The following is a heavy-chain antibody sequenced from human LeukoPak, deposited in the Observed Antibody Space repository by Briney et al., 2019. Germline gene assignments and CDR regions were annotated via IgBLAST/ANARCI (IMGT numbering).Heavy chain of an antibody. Sequence: GGSLRLSCAASGFILSSYEMNWVRQAPGKGLEWVSYISGSGSSIFYPDSVKGRFTISRDSAKNSLYLQMNSLRAEDTAVYYCARRFDLWGRGTLVTVSS. CDR3: ARRFDL. CDR1: GFILSSYE. V-gene: IGHV3-48*03. CDR2: ISGSGSSI. J-gene: IGHJ2*01.